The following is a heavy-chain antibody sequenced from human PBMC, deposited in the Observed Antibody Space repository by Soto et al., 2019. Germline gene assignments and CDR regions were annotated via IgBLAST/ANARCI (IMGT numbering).Heavy chain of an antibody. CDR2: ISYDGSNK. V-gene: IGHV3-30-3*01. J-gene: IGHJ3*02. CDR1: GFTFSSYA. Sequence: GGSLRLSCAASGFTFSSYAMHWVRQAPGKGLEWVAVISYDGSNKYYADSVKGRFTISRDNSKNTLYLQMNSLRAEDTAVYYCAREGSWGVPGLELLILSDAFDIWGQGTMVTVSS. CDR3: AREGSWGVPGLELLILSDAFDI. D-gene: IGHD1-7*01.